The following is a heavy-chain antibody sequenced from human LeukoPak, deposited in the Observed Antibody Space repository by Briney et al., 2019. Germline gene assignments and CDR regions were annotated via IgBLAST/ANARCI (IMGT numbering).Heavy chain of an antibody. V-gene: IGHV3-23*01. CDR3: AKDRGSRWYVAWVDY. CDR2: IRGSGGRT. CDR1: GFTFSSYA. J-gene: IGHJ4*02. D-gene: IGHD6-13*01. Sequence: GGSLRLSCAASGFTFSSYAMSWVRQAPGKGLEWVSAIRGSGGRTYYADSVKGRFTTSRDNRKNTLYLQMNSLRAEHTAIYYCAKDRGSRWYVAWVDYWGQGTLVTVSS.